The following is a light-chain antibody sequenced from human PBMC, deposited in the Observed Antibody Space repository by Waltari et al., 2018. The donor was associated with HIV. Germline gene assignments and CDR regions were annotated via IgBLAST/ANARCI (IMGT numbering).Light chain of an antibody. CDR1: QSLVYSDGNTY. V-gene: IGKV2-30*01. CDR2: NIS. Sequence: DVVLTQTPLSLPVTLGQPASISCRSSQSLVYSDGNTYLIWLQQRPGQSPRRLIYNISKRDSGVPNTFSGSGAGTNFTLTINRVEADDVGLYYCMQGTHWPWTFGQGTKVEI. CDR3: MQGTHWPWT. J-gene: IGKJ1*01.